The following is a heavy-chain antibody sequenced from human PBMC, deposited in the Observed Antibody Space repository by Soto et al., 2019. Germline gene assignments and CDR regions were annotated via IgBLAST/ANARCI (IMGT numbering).Heavy chain of an antibody. CDR2: ISGSGLVT. CDR3: ARTRGTHCSGGSCYYFDI. CDR1: GFGFGSYA. Sequence: AQLSESGGGLVRPGGSLRVSCAASGFGFGSYAMAWIRQAPGKGLEWVSSISGSGLVTYYADSVRGRFAVSRDNSRNTLFLQMNRLSAEDTAVYYCARTRGTHCSGGSCYYFDIWGRGPLVSV. J-gene: IGHJ4*02. V-gene: IGHV3-23*01. D-gene: IGHD2-15*01.